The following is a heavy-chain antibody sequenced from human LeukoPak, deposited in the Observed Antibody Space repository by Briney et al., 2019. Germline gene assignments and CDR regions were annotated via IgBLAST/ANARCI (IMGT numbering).Heavy chain of an antibody. J-gene: IGHJ6*03. CDR1: GFTFSSYA. Sequence: PGGSLRLSCAASGFTFSSYAMSWVRQAPGKGLEWVSAISGSGGSTYYADSVKGRFTISRDNSKNTLYLQMNRLRAEDTAVYYCAKGGYDFYYYYYYYMDVWGKGTTVTVSS. D-gene: IGHD5-12*01. CDR2: ISGSGGST. V-gene: IGHV3-23*01. CDR3: AKGGYDFYYYYYYYMDV.